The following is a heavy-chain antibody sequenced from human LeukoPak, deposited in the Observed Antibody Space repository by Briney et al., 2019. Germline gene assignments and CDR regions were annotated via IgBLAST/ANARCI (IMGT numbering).Heavy chain of an antibody. CDR2: ISGSGGST. V-gene: IGHV3-23*01. CDR1: GFTFSRYI. CDR3: ANHRSTIFGVDLDY. D-gene: IGHD3-3*01. Sequence: GGSLRHSRAPPGFTFSRYIMCSVCQAPGKGLEWVSAISGSGGSTYYADSVKGRFTISRDNSKNTLYLQMNSLRAEDTAVYYCANHRSTIFGVDLDYWGQGTLVTVSS. J-gene: IGHJ4*02.